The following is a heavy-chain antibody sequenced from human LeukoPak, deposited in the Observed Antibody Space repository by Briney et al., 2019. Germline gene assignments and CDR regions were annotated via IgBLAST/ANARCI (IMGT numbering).Heavy chain of an antibody. D-gene: IGHD6-19*01. J-gene: IGHJ4*02. CDR2: INHSGST. CDR3: ARVRALSSGLSNPSDY. V-gene: IGHV4-34*01. Sequence: PSETLSLTCAVYGGSFSGYYWSWIRQPPGKGLEWLGEINHSGSTNYNPSCRSRVPISVDTSKTQFSLKLSSVTAADTAVYYCARVRALSSGLSNPSDYWGQGTLVTVSS. CDR1: GGSFSGYY.